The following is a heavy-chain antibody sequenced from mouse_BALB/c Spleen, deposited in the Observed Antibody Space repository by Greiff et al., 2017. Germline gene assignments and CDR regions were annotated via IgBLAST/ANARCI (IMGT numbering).Heavy chain of an antibody. CDR2: IWAGGST. J-gene: IGHJ4*01. Sequence: VQLVESGPGLVAPSQSLSITCAVSGFSFTSYGVYWVRQPPGKGLEWLGVIWAGGSTNYNSALMSRLSISKNNSKSHVFLKMNSLHTDDTAMYYWYRDRAPGYYYAMDYWGQGTSVTVSS. CDR1: GFSFTSYG. D-gene: IGHD3-1*01. V-gene: IGHV2-9*02. CDR3: YRDRAPGYYYAMDY.